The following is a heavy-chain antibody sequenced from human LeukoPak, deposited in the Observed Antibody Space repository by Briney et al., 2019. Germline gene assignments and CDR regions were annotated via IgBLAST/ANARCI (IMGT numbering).Heavy chain of an antibody. D-gene: IGHD4-17*01. CDR2: INHSGST. CDR3: ASLGMGDYVAARNVGESHTIDY. V-gene: IGHV4-34*01. CDR1: GGSFSGYY. J-gene: IGHJ4*02. Sequence: PSETLSLTCAVYGGSFSGYYWSWIRQPPGKGLEWIGEINHSGSTNYNPSLKSRVTISVDTSKNQFSLKLSSVTAADTAAYYCASLGMGDYVAARNVGESHTIDYWGQGTLVTVSS.